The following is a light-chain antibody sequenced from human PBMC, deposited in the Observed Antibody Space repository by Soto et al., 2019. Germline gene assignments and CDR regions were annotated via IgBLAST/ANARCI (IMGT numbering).Light chain of an antibody. Sequence: QSVLTQPPSASGTPGQRVTISCSGSSSNIGSNYVYWYQQFPGTAPKLLIYRNHQRPSGVPDRFSGSESGTSASLAISGLRSEHEADYYCAAWDDSLSGVVFGGGTKLTVL. CDR1: SSNIGSNY. V-gene: IGLV1-47*01. CDR2: RNH. CDR3: AAWDDSLSGVV. J-gene: IGLJ2*01.